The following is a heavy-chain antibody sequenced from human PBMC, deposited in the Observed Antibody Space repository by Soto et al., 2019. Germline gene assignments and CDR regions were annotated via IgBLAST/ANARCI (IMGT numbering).Heavy chain of an antibody. D-gene: IGHD3-10*01. CDR1: GFTFSDYY. Sequence: QVQLVESGGGLVKPGGSLRLSCVASGFTFSDYYMTWIRQAPGKGLEWNSYISTSGSYIHYADSVKGRFTISRDNADNSLFLQMNSLRVEDTAVYYCARVIRRGGRVAFDIWGQGTMVTVSS. CDR2: ISTSGSYI. J-gene: IGHJ3*02. V-gene: IGHV3-11*05. CDR3: ARVIRRGGRVAFDI.